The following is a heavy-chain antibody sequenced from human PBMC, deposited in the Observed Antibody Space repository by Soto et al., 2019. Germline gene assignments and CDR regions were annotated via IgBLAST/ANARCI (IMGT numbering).Heavy chain of an antibody. Sequence: PGGSLRLSCAASGFTFSSYGMHWVRQAPGKGLEWVAVIWYDGSNKYYADSVKGRFTISRDNSKNTLYLQMNSLRAEDTAVYYCAREWVWPYYYYGMDVWGQGTTVTVSS. V-gene: IGHV3-33*01. CDR2: IWYDGSNK. J-gene: IGHJ6*02. CDR1: GFTFSSYG. D-gene: IGHD3-16*01. CDR3: AREWVWPYYYYGMDV.